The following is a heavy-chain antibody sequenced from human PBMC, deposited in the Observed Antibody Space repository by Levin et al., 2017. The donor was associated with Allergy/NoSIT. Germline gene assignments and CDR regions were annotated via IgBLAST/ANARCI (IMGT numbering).Heavy chain of an antibody. CDR1: GYTFTGYY. CDR3: AGSAVYCSSTSCYTGAFDI. D-gene: IGHD2-2*02. V-gene: IGHV1-2*04. Sequence: ASVKVSCKASGYTFTGYYMHWVRQAPGQGLEWMGWINPNSGGTNYAQKFQGWVTMTRDTSISTAYMELSRLRSDDTAVYYCAGSAVYCSSTSCYTGAFDIWGQGTMVTVSS. CDR2: INPNSGGT. J-gene: IGHJ3*02.